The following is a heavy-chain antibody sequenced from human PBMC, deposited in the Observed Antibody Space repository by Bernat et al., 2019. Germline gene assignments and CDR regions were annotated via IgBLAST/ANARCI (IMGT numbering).Heavy chain of an antibody. CDR2: IYYSGST. V-gene: IGHV4-31*03. D-gene: IGHD3-22*01. J-gene: IGHJ5*02. Sequence: QVQLQESGPGLVTPSQTLSLTCTVSGGSISSGGYYWSWIRQHPGKGLEWIGYIYYSGSTYYNPSLKSRVTISVDTSKNQFSLKLSSVTAADTAVYYCARDSGRYYDSSGSLGFDPWGQGTLFTVSS. CDR1: GGSISSGGYY. CDR3: ARDSGRYYDSSGSLGFDP.